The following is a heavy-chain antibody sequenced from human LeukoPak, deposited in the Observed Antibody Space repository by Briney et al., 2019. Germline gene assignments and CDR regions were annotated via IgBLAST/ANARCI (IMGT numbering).Heavy chain of an antibody. V-gene: IGHV1-2*02. CDR3: ARGGGGLAY. Sequence: GASVKVSCKASGYSFTDYFIHWVRQAPGQGLEWMGWINPNSGGTNYAQKFQGRVTMTRDTSISTAYMELTSLTSDDTAVYLCARGGGGLAYWGPGTLVTVSS. CDR2: INPNSGGT. D-gene: IGHD2-15*01. J-gene: IGHJ4*02. CDR1: GYSFTDYF.